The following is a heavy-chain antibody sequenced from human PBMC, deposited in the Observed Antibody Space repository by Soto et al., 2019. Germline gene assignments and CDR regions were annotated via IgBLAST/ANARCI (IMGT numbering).Heavy chain of an antibody. CDR1: GYTLTELS. Sequence: AASVKVSCKVSGYTLTELSMHWVRQAPGKGLEWMGGFDPEDGETIYAQKFQGRVTMTEDTSTDTAYMELSSLRSEDTAVYYFATDRRSLTFGGVSRSLDYWGQGTLVTVSS. CDR3: ATDRRSLTFGGVSRSLDY. V-gene: IGHV1-24*01. CDR2: FDPEDGET. J-gene: IGHJ4*02. D-gene: IGHD3-16*01.